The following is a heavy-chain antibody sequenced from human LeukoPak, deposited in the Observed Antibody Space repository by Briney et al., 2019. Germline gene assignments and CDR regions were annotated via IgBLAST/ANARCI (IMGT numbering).Heavy chain of an antibody. Sequence: GRSLRLSCAASGFTFDDYAMHWVRQAPGKGLEWVSGISWNSGSIGYADSVKGRFTTSRDNAKNSLYLQMNSLRAEDTALYYCAKSSGTNYYYYGMDVWGQGTTVTVSS. J-gene: IGHJ6*02. CDR2: ISWNSGSI. V-gene: IGHV3-9*01. CDR3: AKSSGTNYYYYGMDV. CDR1: GFTFDDYA.